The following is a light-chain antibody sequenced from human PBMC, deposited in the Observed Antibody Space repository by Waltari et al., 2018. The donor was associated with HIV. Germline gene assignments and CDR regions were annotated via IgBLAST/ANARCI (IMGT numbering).Light chain of an antibody. CDR3: ASHAGSKDV. CDR1: SSDVGAYNY. CDR2: DVT. Sequence: SGSPGQSVTISCTGTSSDVGAYNYVSWFQQHPGKAPKLMIYDVTKRPSGVPDRFSGSKSGNTASLTVSGLQAEDEADYYCASHAGSKDVFGGGTRLTVL. J-gene: IGLJ2*01. V-gene: IGLV2-8*01.